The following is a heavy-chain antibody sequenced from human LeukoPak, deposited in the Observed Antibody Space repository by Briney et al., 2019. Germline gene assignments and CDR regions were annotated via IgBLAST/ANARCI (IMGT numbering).Heavy chain of an antibody. CDR2: INHSGST. J-gene: IGHJ5*02. CDR1: GGPFSGYY. CDR3: ARGRVSWFDP. Sequence: SETLSLTCAVYGGPFSGYYWSWIRQPPGKGLEWIGEINHSGSTNYNPSLKSRVTISVDTSKNQFSLKLSSVTAADTAVYYCARGRVSWFDPWGQGTLVTVSS. V-gene: IGHV4-34*01.